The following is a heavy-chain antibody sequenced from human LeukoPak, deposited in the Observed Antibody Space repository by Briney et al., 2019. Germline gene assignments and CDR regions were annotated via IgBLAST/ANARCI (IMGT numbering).Heavy chain of an antibody. V-gene: IGHV3-23*01. CDR2: ISGSGDST. D-gene: IGHD2-2*02. Sequence: AGGSLRLSCAASGSTFSSYAMSWVRQAPGRGLEWASTISGSGDSTYYADSVKGRFTISRDNSKNTLYLQMNSLRPEDTAVYYCPKGCATTSCYTSEYWGQGTLVTVSS. CDR1: GSTFSSYA. CDR3: PKGCATTSCYTSEY. J-gene: IGHJ4*02.